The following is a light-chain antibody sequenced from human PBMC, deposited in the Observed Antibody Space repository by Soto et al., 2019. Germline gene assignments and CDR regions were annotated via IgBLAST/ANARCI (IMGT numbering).Light chain of an antibody. V-gene: IGKV1-5*03. J-gene: IGKJ1*01. CDR3: QQYNSYPWT. Sequence: GGRVTITCRASQSISSWLAWYQQKPGKAPKLLIYKASSLESGVPSRFSGSGSGTEFTLTISSLQPDDFATYYCQQYNSYPWTFGQGTKV. CDR1: QSISSW. CDR2: KAS.